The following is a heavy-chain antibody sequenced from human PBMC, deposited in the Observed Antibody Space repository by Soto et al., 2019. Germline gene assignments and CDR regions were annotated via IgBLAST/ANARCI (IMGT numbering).Heavy chain of an antibody. Sequence: GGSLRLSFAASGFAVNSDYMSWVRQAPGKGLEWVSVLFAGGVTHYSDSVKGRFTISRDNSKNMLFLQMNRLRADDTAVYYCVRTSSYWGQGTRVTVSS. CDR2: LFAGGVT. CDR1: GFAVNSDY. D-gene: IGHD2-2*01. CDR3: VRTSSY. J-gene: IGHJ4*02. V-gene: IGHV3-53*01.